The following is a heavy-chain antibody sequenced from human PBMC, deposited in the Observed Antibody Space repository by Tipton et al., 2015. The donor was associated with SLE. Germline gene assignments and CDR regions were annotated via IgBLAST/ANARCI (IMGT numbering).Heavy chain of an antibody. V-gene: IGHV1-2*02. CDR2: INPNSGDT. CDR3: AREPSQGSGAFNI. CDR1: GFTFTSSG. J-gene: IGHJ3*02. Sequence: QLVQSGAEVKKPGASVKVSCKTSGFTFTSSGISWVRQAPGQGIEWMGWINPNSGDTNYAQKFQGRVTMTRDTSIRTAYMDLSRLRSDDTAVYYCAREPSQGSGAFNIWGQGTMVTVSS.